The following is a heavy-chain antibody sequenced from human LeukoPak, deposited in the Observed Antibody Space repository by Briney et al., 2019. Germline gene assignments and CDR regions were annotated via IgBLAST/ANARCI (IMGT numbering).Heavy chain of an antibody. V-gene: IGHV4-39*01. CDR3: ARYSLGSSGYYYGGFDAFDI. D-gene: IGHD3-22*01. J-gene: IGHJ3*02. CDR1: GGSISSSSYY. Sequence: PSETLSLTCTVSGGSISSSSYYWGWIRQPPGKGLEWIGSIYYSGSTYYNPSLKSRVTISVDTSKNQFSLKLSSVTAADAAVYYCARYSLGSSGYYYGGFDAFDIWGQGTMVTVSP. CDR2: IYYSGST.